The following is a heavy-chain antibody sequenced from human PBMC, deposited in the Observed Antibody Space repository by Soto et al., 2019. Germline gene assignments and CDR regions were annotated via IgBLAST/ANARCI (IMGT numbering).Heavy chain of an antibody. CDR3: SKYSGDSDSFDI. CDR2: ISNTSIFI. D-gene: IGHD4-17*01. Sequence: GVLRLSCVASGFSFSTYTMNWVRQAPGKGLEWVSSISNTSIFIDYSDSVKGRFTVSRDNARNTLFLQLNSLRAEDTAVYYCSKYSGDSDSFDIWGPGTMVTVSS. V-gene: IGHV3-21*01. J-gene: IGHJ3*02. CDR1: GFSFSTYT.